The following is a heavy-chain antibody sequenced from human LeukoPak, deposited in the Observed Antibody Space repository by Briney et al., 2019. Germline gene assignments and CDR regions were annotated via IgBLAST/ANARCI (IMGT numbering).Heavy chain of an antibody. CDR3: GRQLYGDSSHYFDY. J-gene: IGHJ4*02. D-gene: IGHD4-17*01. Sequence: PSETLSLTCTVSGGSISSYYWSWIRQPPGKGLEWIGYIYYSGSTNYNPSLKSRVTISVDTSKNQFSLKLSSVTAADTAVYYCGRQLYGDSSHYFDYWGQGTLVSVSS. V-gene: IGHV4-59*08. CDR2: IYYSGST. CDR1: GGSISSYY.